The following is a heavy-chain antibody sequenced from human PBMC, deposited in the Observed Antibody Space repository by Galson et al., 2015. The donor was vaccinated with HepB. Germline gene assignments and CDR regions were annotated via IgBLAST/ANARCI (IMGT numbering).Heavy chain of an antibody. D-gene: IGHD2-15*01. CDR3: TTEGRGGCCSGGSCRPRPFDY. Sequence: SLRLSCAASGFTFSNAWMSWVRQAPGKGLEWVGRIKSKADGGTTDYAAPVKGRFTISRDDSKNTLYLQMNSLKTEDTAVYYCTTEGRGGCCSGGSCRPRPFDYWGQGTLVTVSS. J-gene: IGHJ4*02. CDR1: GFTFSNAW. CDR2: IKSKADGGTT. V-gene: IGHV3-15*01.